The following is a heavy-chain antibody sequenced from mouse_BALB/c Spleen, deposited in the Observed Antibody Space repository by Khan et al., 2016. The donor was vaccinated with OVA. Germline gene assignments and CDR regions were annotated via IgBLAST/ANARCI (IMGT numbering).Heavy chain of an antibody. CDR2: ISYSGST. J-gene: IGHJ3*01. Sequence: EVQLQESGPSLVTPSQTLSLTCSVTGDSITSGYWNWIRKFPGNKLEYMGYISYSGSTYYNPSLKSRISITRDTSKNQYYLQLNSVTTEDTATYYCARYDYYYDGAFAYWGQGTLVTVSA. CDR1: GDSITSGY. V-gene: IGHV3-8*02. D-gene: IGHD2-4*01. CDR3: ARYDYYYDGAFAY.